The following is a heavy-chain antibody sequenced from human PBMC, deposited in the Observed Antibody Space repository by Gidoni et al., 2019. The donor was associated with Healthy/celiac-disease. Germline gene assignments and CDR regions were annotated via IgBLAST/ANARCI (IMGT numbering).Heavy chain of an antibody. D-gene: IGHD3-16*02. CDR3: ARGDYVWGSYRSYNWFDP. J-gene: IGHJ5*02. V-gene: IGHV4-38-2*01. CDR1: GYPIHSGYY. CDR2: IDHTGGT. Sequence: HVQLQESGPGLVKPSETLSLTCAVSGYPIHSGYYWGWIRQPPGKALEWIGSIDHTGGTYYNPSLKSRVTISVDTSKNQFSLKLSSVTAADTAVYYCARGDYVWGSYRSYNWFDPWGQGTLVTVSS.